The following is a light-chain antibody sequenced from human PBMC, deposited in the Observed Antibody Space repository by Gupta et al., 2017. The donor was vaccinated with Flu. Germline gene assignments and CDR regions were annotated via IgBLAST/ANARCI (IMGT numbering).Light chain of an antibody. Sequence: YGNSNRPSGVPDRFSGSKSGTSASLAITGLKAEDEAGYYCQSCDSSMRGSVGFGVGTKPTVL. CDR3: QSCDSSMRGSVG. V-gene: IGLV1-40*01. CDR2: GNS. J-gene: IGLJ2*01.